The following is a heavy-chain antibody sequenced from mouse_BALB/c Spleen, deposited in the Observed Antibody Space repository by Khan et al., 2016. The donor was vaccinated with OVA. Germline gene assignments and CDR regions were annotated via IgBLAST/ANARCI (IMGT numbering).Heavy chain of an antibody. CDR1: GYTFTTYW. D-gene: IGHD1-1*02. V-gene: IGHV1-7*01. CDR3: ARRGLCGIFDY. J-gene: IGHJ3*01. Sequence: VQLQESGAELAKPGASVKMSCKASGYTFTTYWMHWVKQRPGQGLEWIGYIDPSTGYTEYNQKFKDKATLTTDKSSSTAYMQLSSLTSEDSAVYYCARRGLCGIFDYWGQGTLVTVSA. CDR2: IDPSTGYT.